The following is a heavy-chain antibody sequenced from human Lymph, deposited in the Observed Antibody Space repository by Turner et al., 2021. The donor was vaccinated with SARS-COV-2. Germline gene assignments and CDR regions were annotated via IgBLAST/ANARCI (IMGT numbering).Heavy chain of an antibody. Sequence: EVQLLESGGGLVQPGGSMEPPCAGSGFPFSSYAMSWVRQAPGKGLEWVSSISGGGGSTYYADSVKGRFTISRDNSKNTLYLQMNSLRAEDTAVYYCAKNEMALIVVVITLFDYWGQGTLVTVSS. V-gene: IGHV3-23*01. CDR2: ISGGGGST. D-gene: IGHD3-22*01. CDR3: AKNEMALIVVVITLFDY. CDR1: GFPFSSYA. J-gene: IGHJ4*02.